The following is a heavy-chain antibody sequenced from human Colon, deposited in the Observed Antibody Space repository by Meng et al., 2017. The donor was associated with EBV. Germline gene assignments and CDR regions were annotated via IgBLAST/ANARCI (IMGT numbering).Heavy chain of an antibody. V-gene: IGHV4-30-2*01. J-gene: IGHJ5*02. D-gene: IGHD2-21*02. CDR1: GDAISSGDYS. CDR3: ARGPYCGGDCYWFDP. Sequence: LLPHGSDSGLLRPSHSLSLACAASGDAISSGDYSWSWIRQPPGQGLEWIGCIYHGGTTYNTSLKSRVTISVDNSKNQFSLRLTSVTAADTAVYYCARGPYCGGDCYWFDPWGQGTLVTVSS. CDR2: IYHGGTT.